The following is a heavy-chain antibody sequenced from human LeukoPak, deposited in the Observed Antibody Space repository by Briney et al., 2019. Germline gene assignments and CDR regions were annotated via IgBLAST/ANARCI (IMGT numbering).Heavy chain of an antibody. CDR2: IIPILGIA. D-gene: IGHD3-22*01. Sequence: SVTVSCKASGGTFSSYAISWVRQAPGQGLEWMGRIIPILGIANYAQKFQGRVTITADKSTSTAYMELSSLRSEDTAVYYCARDFLDYYDSSGYPDYYYYGMDVWGQGTTVTVSS. J-gene: IGHJ6*02. CDR3: ARDFLDYYDSSGYPDYYYYGMDV. V-gene: IGHV1-69*04. CDR1: GGTFSSYA.